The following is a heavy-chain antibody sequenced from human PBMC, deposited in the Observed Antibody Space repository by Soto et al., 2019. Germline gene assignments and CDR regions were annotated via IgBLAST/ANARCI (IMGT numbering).Heavy chain of an antibody. CDR1: GYTFTSYD. D-gene: IGHD3-16*01. Sequence: ASVKVSYKASGYTFTSYDINWVRQATGQGLEWMGWMNPNSGNTGYAQKFQGRVTMTRNTSISTAYMELSSLRSEDTAVYYCARSRNYDYIWGSYRPFDYWGQGTLVTVSS. J-gene: IGHJ4*02. V-gene: IGHV1-8*01. CDR3: ARSRNYDYIWGSYRPFDY. CDR2: MNPNSGNT.